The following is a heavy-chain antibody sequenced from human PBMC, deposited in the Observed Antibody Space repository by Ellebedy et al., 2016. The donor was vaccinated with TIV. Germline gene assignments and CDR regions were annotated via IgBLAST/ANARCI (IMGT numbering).Heavy chain of an antibody. J-gene: IGHJ5*02. CDR2: MYYSGTT. CDR1: GGSIASSSNY. Sequence: SETLSLTCTVSGGSIASSSNYWGWIRQPPGKGLEWIGSMYYSGTTYYNPSLKSRVTISVDTSKSQFSLKLTSVTAADTAVYYCARWFGELLYVRWFDPWGQGTLDTVSS. CDR3: ARWFGELLYVRWFDP. D-gene: IGHD3-10*01. V-gene: IGHV4-39*01.